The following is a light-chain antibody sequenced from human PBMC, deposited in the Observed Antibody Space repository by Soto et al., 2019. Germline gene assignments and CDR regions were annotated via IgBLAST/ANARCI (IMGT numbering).Light chain of an antibody. CDR3: QQYNNWPPWT. Sequence: EIVMTQSPATLSVSPGERATLSCRASQSVSSTLAWYQQTPGQAHRLLIYGASTRATGIPARFSGSGSGTEFTLTISSLQSEDFAVYYCQQYNNWPPWTFGQGTKVEIK. J-gene: IGKJ1*01. CDR1: QSVSST. CDR2: GAS. V-gene: IGKV3-15*01.